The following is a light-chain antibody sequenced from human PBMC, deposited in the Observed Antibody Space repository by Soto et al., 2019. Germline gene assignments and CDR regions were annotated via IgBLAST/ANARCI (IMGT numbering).Light chain of an antibody. CDR2: ATS. CDR1: HTATNY. CDR3: QQTYTTPRT. V-gene: IGKV1-39*01. J-gene: IGKJ1*01. Sequence: DTQLTQFQSYRSAPVGARISITCGASHTATNYVNWYQQKPGKAPTLLISATSTLQSGVPSSFRGSGSGTDFTLTITSLQPEDFASYYCQQTYTTPRTFGQDTKVAIK.